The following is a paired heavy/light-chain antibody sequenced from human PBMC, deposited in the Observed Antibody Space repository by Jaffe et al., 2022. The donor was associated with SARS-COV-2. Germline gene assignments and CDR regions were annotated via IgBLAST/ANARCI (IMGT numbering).Light chain of an antibody. V-gene: IGKV1D-8*01. CDR3: QQYYSFPVT. CDR1: QAIATY. Sequence: VIWMTQSPSLVSASTGDRVTISCRVSQAIATYLAWYQQKPGKAPKLLIYAASTLQSGVPSRFSGSGSGTDFILTISCLQSEDVATYFCQQYYSFPVTFGGGTKVEI. J-gene: IGKJ4*01. CDR2: AAS.
Heavy chain of an antibody. J-gene: IGHJ6*03. CDR3: ARHVLGYTSGRDRYYYFMDV. Sequence: QLLLQESGPGLVKPSETLSLTCTVSGGSISSNTYYWGWIRQPPGEGLEWIGSVYYSGSTYYNPSLRSRVTIFVDTSKNQFSLNLGSVTAADTSVYYCARHVLGYTSGRDRYYYFMDVWGKGITVTVSS. CDR2: VYYSGST. CDR1: GGSISSNTYY. V-gene: IGHV4-39*01. D-gene: IGHD6-19*01.